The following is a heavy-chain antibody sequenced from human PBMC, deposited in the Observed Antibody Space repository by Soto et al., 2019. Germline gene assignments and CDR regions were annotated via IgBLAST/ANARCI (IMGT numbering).Heavy chain of an antibody. CDR3: YSTVTTHNYYYYYMDV. Sequence: SETLSLTCTVSGGSISSSSYYWGWIRQPPGKGLEWIGSIYYSGSTYYNPSLKSRVTISVDTSKNQFSLKLSSVTAADTAVYYCYSTVTTHNYYYYYMDVWGKGTTVTVSS. CDR2: IYYSGST. CDR1: GGSISSSSYY. J-gene: IGHJ6*03. V-gene: IGHV4-39*01. D-gene: IGHD4-17*01.